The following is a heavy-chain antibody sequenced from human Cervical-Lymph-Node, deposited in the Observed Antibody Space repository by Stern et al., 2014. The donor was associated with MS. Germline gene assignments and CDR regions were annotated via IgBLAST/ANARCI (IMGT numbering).Heavy chain of an antibody. CDR1: GYTFTGYY. CDR2: VNPNSGGT. Sequence: QVPLVASGAEVKKPGASVKVSCKASGYTFTGYYMHWVRPAPGQGLEWMGLVNPNSGGTNYAQKFQGWVTMTRDTSISTAYMELSRLRSDDTAVYYCARGDRIAAAGSNWFDPWGQGTLVTVSS. CDR3: ARGDRIAAAGSNWFDP. D-gene: IGHD6-13*01. V-gene: IGHV1-2*04. J-gene: IGHJ5*02.